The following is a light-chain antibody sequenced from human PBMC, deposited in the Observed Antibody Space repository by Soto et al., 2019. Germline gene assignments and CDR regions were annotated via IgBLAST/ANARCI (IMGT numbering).Light chain of an antibody. Sequence: QRTQSPSTLSXXVGDXFTIXCRASHSISSWLAWYQQKPGKAPKLLIYDASSLESGVPSRFSRSGSGTEFTLTISSLQPDDFATYSCQQYNSYRTFGHGTKSDI. CDR1: HSISSW. J-gene: IGKJ1*01. V-gene: IGKV1-5*01. CDR3: QQYNSYRT. CDR2: DAS.